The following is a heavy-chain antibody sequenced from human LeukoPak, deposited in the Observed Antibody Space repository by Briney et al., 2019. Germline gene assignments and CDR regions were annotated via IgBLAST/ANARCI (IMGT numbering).Heavy chain of an antibody. Sequence: SETLSLTCTVSGGSISSYYWSWIRQPPGKGLEWIGYIYYSGSTNYNPSPKSRVTISVDTSKNQFSLKLSSVTAADTAVYYCAGLVLGNWFDPWGQGTLVTVSS. J-gene: IGHJ5*02. CDR3: AGLVLGNWFDP. V-gene: IGHV4-59*08. CDR1: GGSISSYY. D-gene: IGHD2-8*02. CDR2: IYYSGST.